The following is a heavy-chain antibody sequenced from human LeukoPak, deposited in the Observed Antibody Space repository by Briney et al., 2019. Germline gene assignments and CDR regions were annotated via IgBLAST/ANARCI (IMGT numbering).Heavy chain of an antibody. V-gene: IGHV3-23*01. CDR1: GFTFSSYA. CDR3: ANNVGGRITMDLGY. J-gene: IGHJ4*02. D-gene: IGHD3-10*01. CDR2: ISGSGGST. Sequence: PGGSLRLSCAASGFTFSSYAMSWVRQAPGKGLEWVSAISGSGGSTYYADSVKGRFTISRDNSKNTLYLQMNSLRAEDTAVYYCANNVGGRITMDLGYWGQGTLVTVSS.